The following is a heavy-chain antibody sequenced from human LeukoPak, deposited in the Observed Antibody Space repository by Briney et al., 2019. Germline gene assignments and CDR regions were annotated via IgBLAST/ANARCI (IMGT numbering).Heavy chain of an antibody. CDR2: IFYSGST. CDR3: ARLNTAMALNYFDY. CDR1: GGSIINYY. J-gene: IGHJ4*02. D-gene: IGHD5-18*01. V-gene: IGHV4-59*08. Sequence: SETLSLTCTVSGGSIINYYWSWIRQPPGKGLEWIGYIFYSGSTNYNPSLKSRVTMSVDTSKNQFSLKLSSVTAADTAVYYCARLNTAMALNYFDYWGQGTLVTVSS.